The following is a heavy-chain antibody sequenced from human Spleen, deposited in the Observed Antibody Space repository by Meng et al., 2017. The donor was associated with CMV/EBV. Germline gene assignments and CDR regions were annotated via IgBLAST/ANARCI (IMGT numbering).Heavy chain of an antibody. CDR1: GFTFSSYE. CDR3: ARGDRYADYDILTGYIGGFDP. V-gene: IGHV3-48*03. CDR2: ISSSGSTI. Sequence: GGSLRLSCAASGFTFSSYEMNWVRQAPGKGLEWVSYISSSGSTIYYADSVKGRFTISRDNAKYSLYLQMNSLRAEDTAVYYCARGDRYADYDILTGYIGGFDPWGQGTLVTVSS. D-gene: IGHD3-9*01. J-gene: IGHJ5*02.